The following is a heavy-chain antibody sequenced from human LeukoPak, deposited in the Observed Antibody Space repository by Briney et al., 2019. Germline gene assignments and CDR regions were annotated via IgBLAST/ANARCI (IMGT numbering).Heavy chain of an antibody. D-gene: IGHD3-22*01. CDR2: IYYSGST. V-gene: IGHV4-59*12. CDR1: GGSISSYY. J-gene: IGHJ5*02. Sequence: SETLSLTCTVSGGSISSYYWSWLRQPPGKGLEWIGYIYYSGSTNYNPSLKSRVTISVDTSKNQFSLKLSSVTAADTAVYYCARGRRRYYYDSSGYFNWFDPWGQGTLVTVSS. CDR3: ARGRRRYYYDSSGYFNWFDP.